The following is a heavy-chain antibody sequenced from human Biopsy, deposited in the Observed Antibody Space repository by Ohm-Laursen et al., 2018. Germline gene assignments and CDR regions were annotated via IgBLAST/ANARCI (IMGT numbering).Heavy chain of an antibody. J-gene: IGHJ5*02. CDR2: LNPVSGNS. CDR1: GYTFTSYD. V-gene: IGHV1-8*01. Sequence: ESLKISCKVSGYTFTSYDITWVRQASGQGPEWIGWLNPVSGNSNFGQKFRGRVTVTSDTSISTAYMELSGLTSDDTATYYCGRAVRNQLLTDPWGQGTLVTVTS. CDR3: GRAVRNQLLTDP. D-gene: IGHD1-7*01.